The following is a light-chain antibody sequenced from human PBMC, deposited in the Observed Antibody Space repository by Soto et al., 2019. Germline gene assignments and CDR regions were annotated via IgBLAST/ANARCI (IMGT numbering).Light chain of an antibody. V-gene: IGKV1-39*01. Sequence: DIQMTQAPSSMSASVGDRVTITCRASQYFSNYLNWYLQKPGKAPKVQIFAASSLQSWVPSRFSGSGSGTDFSLTISSLQPEDFANSYCQQSYTTPHTFGQGNKVEIK. J-gene: IGKJ1*01. CDR1: QYFSNY. CDR3: QQSYTTPHT. CDR2: AAS.